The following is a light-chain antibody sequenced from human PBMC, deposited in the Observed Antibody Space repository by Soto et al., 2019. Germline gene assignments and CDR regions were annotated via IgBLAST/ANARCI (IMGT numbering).Light chain of an antibody. CDR2: GAS. V-gene: IGKV3-15*01. CDR1: QSITTK. J-gene: IGKJ1*01. CDR3: QQYDNWPRT. Sequence: EIVMTQSPATLSVCPGERATLSCRASQSITTKLAWYQQRPGQAPRPLIYGASNRATGIPARFSGSGSGTDFTLTISSLQSDDSAVYYCQQYDNWPRTFGPGTKV.